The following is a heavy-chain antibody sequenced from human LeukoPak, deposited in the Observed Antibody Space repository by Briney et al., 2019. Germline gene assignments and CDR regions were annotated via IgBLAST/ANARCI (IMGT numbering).Heavy chain of an antibody. CDR2: IWYDGSNK. V-gene: IGHV3-33*01. Sequence: GRSLRLSCAASGFTFSSYGMHWVRQAPGKRLEWVAVIWYDGSNKYYADSVKGRFTISRDNSKNTLYLQMNSLRAEDTAVYYCARDNERFGELSLDYWGQGTLVTVSS. CDR3: ARDNERFGELSLDY. D-gene: IGHD3-10*01. J-gene: IGHJ4*02. CDR1: GFTFSSYG.